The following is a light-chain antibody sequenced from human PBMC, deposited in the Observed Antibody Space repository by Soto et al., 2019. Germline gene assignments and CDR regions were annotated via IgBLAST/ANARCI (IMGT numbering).Light chain of an antibody. V-gene: IGKV3-15*01. CDR3: QQYNNWPPYT. CDR1: QSLTRN. Sequence: EIVMTHSPATLSVSPGERAALSCRAIQSLTRNLAWYQQKPGQAPRLLIYEASTRATGIPARFSGSGSGTEFTLTISSLESEDFAVYYCQQYNNWPPYTFGQGTKVDTK. J-gene: IGKJ2*01. CDR2: EAS.